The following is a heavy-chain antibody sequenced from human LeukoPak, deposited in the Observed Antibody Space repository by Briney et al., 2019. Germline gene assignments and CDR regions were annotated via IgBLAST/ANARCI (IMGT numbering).Heavy chain of an antibody. CDR2: IKSKTDGGTT. Sequence: SGGSLRLSCAASGFTFSNAWMSWVRQAPGKGLEWVGRIKSKTDGGTTDYAAPVKGRFTISRDNSKNTLYLQMNSLRAEDTAVYYCARSSPMVHNWPFDYWGQGTLVTVSS. J-gene: IGHJ4*02. V-gene: IGHV3-15*01. D-gene: IGHD3-10*01. CDR1: GFTFSNAW. CDR3: ARSSPMVHNWPFDY.